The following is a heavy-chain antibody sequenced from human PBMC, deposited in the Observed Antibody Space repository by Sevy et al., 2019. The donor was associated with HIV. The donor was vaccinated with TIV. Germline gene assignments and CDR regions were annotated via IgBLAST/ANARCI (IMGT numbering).Heavy chain of an antibody. V-gene: IGHV3-7*01. J-gene: IGHJ4*02. D-gene: IGHD5-18*01. CDR1: GFTFSDSW. Sequence: GGSLRLSCVASGFTFSDSWMTWVRQAPGKGLERIAFINEDGSRLGYVDSVRGRFTISRENTKNSLYQMNSLRAEDTAVHFCARDRAYSALDYWGQGTLVTVSS. CDR2: INEDGSRL. CDR3: ARDRAYSALDY.